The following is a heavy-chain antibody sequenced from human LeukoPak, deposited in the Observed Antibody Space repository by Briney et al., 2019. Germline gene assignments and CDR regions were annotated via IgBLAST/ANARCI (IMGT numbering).Heavy chain of an antibody. J-gene: IGHJ1*01. Sequence: PGGSLRLSCAASGFTFSSYAMSWVRQAPGKGLEWVSAISGSGGSTYYADSVKGRFTISRDNSKNTLYLQMNRLRAVDTAVYYCAKDQMTYYDSSGYFQHWGQGTLVTVSS. CDR3: AKDQMTYYDSSGYFQH. CDR2: ISGSGGST. CDR1: GFTFSSYA. D-gene: IGHD3-22*01. V-gene: IGHV3-23*01.